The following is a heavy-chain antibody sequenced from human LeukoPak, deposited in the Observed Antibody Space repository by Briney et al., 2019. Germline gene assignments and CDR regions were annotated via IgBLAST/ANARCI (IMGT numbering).Heavy chain of an antibody. V-gene: IGHV3-53*01. Sequence: GGSLRLSCAASGFTVSSNYMSWVRQAPGKGLEWVSVIYSGGSTYYADSVKGRFTISRDNSKNTLYLQMNSLRAEDTAVYYCAREIRYFDWLLSGYYMDVWGEGTTVTVSS. D-gene: IGHD3-9*01. CDR2: IYSGGST. CDR1: GFTVSSNY. J-gene: IGHJ6*03. CDR3: AREIRYFDWLLSGYYMDV.